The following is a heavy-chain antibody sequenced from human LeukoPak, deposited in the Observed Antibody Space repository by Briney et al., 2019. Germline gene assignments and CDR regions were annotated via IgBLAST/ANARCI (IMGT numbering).Heavy chain of an antibody. CDR1: GGTFSSYA. J-gene: IGHJ4*02. V-gene: IGHV1-69*01. D-gene: IGHD2-8*01. CDR3: ARGNSLLMVSYFDY. Sequence: SVKVSCKASGGTFSSYAISWVRQAPGQGLEWMGGIIPIFGTANYAQKFQGRVTITADESTSTAYMELRSLRSDDTAVYYCARGNSLLMVSYFDYWGQGTLVTVSS. CDR2: IIPIFGTA.